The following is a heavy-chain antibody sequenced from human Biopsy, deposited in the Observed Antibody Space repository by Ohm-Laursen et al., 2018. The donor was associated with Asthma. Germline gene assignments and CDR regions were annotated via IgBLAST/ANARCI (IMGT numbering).Heavy chain of an antibody. D-gene: IGHD3-3*02. Sequence: SLRRSCAASGCTFGDYCISWVRQVAGKGLGWVANIKHDGSEKNHVDSLKGRFTISRDNAKNSLYLQMNSLRAEDTAVYYCARTFHFWSPYHAEHYQLWGQGTLVTVSS. V-gene: IGHV3-7*01. CDR2: IKHDGSEK. J-gene: IGHJ1*01. CDR1: GCTFGDYC. CDR3: ARTFHFWSPYHAEHYQL.